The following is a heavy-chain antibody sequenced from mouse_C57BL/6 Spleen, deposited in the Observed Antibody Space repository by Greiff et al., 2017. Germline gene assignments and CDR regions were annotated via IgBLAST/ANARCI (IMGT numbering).Heavy chain of an antibody. Sequence: QVQLQQSGAELVKPGASVKMSCKASGYTFTSYWLTWVKQRPGQGLEWIGDIYPGSGSTNYNEKFKSKAPLTVDTSSSTAYMQLSSLTSEDSAVYYCAKWGYYGSSYGYFDVWGTGTTVTVSS. D-gene: IGHD1-1*01. CDR3: AKWGYYGSSYGYFDV. V-gene: IGHV1-55*01. CDR1: GYTFTSYW. CDR2: IYPGSGST. J-gene: IGHJ1*03.